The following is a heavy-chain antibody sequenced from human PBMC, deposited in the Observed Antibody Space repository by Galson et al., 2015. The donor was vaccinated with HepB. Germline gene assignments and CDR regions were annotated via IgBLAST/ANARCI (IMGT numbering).Heavy chain of an antibody. J-gene: IGHJ6*02. D-gene: IGHD3-10*01. V-gene: IGHV3-23*01. CDR3: ARGTHYFASGMDV. Sequence: SLRLSCAVSGFTFSSYAMNWVRQAPGKGLEWVSAISGSGGGTFYADSVKGRVAVSRDNSKNTLYLQVNSLRVEDTAVYYCARGTHYFASGMDVWGQGTTVTVSS. CDR2: ISGSGGGT. CDR1: GFTFSSYA.